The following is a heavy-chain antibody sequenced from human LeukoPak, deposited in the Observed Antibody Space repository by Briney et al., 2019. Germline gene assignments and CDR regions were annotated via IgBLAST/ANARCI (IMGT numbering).Heavy chain of an antibody. CDR3: SKLKTAYDILTGYYNGPPDY. CDR1: GFTFSDYY. J-gene: IGHJ4*02. D-gene: IGHD3-9*01. V-gene: IGHV3-11*04. CDR2: ISSSGSTI. Sequence: GGSLRLSCAASGFTFSDYYMSWIPQAPVKGLEWVSYISSSGSTIYYAYSVKCRFTISRDNAKNSLYLQMNSLRAEDTAVFFCSKLKTAYDILTGYYNGPPDYWGQGTLVTVSS.